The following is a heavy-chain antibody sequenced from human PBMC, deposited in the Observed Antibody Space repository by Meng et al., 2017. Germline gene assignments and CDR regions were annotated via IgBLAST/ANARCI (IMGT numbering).Heavy chain of an antibody. D-gene: IGHD3-10*01. CDR1: WFSLSISGWG. CDR3: AHRRDYYGSGNHFDY. CDR2: ISWDDTK. J-gene: IGHJ4*02. Sequence: LKEFLSIVQTPHQTLPLTCSFSWFSLSISGWGVAWLRQPPGKALEWLALISWDDTKRYSPSLKSRLTITKDTSKNQVVLTMTNMDPVDTATYYCAHRRDYYGSGNHFDYWGQGTLVTVSS. V-gene: IGHV2-5*02.